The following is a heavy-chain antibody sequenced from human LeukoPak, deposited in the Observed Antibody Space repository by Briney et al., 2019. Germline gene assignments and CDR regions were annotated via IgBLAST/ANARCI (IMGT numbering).Heavy chain of an antibody. Sequence: GGSLRLSCAASGFIFSDYYMSWIRQAPGKGLEWVSYISSGGSSIYYADSVKGRFTISRDNSKNTLYLQMNSLRAEDTAVYYCAKDLAFNYYGSGGYMDVWGKGTTVTISS. J-gene: IGHJ6*03. CDR2: ISSGGSSI. V-gene: IGHV3-11*01. CDR3: AKDLAFNYYGSGGYMDV. D-gene: IGHD3-10*01. CDR1: GFIFSDYY.